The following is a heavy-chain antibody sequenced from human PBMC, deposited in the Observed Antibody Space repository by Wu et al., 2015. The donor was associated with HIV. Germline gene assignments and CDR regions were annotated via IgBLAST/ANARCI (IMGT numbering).Heavy chain of an antibody. CDR2: INPNSGGT. V-gene: IGHV1-2*02. J-gene: IGHJ6*04. CDR3: ARDAGIAAAGKGYYMDV. D-gene: IGHD6-13*01. Sequence: QVQLVQSGAEVKKPGSSVKVSCKASGYTFTGYYMHWVRQAPGQGLEWMGWINPNSGGTNYAQKFQGTVTMTRDTSISTAYMELSSLRSEDTAVYYCARDAGIAAAGKGYYMDVWGKGTTVTVSS. CDR1: GYTFTGYY.